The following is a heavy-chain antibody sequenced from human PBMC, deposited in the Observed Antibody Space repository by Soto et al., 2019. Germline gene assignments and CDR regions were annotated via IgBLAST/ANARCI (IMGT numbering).Heavy chain of an antibody. J-gene: IGHJ6*03. Sequence: PSETLSLTCTVSGGSISSYYWSWIRQPPGKGLEWIGYIYYSGSTNYNPSLKSRVTISVDTSKNQFSLKLSSVTAADTAVYYCARHGPITISYYYYYMDVWGKGTTVTVSS. CDR3: ARHGPITISYYYYYMDV. CDR2: IYYSGST. CDR1: GGSISSYY. V-gene: IGHV4-59*08. D-gene: IGHD3-9*01.